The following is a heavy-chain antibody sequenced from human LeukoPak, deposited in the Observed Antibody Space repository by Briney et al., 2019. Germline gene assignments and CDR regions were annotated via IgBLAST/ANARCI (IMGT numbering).Heavy chain of an antibody. Sequence: SETLSLTCTVSGGSISSYYWSWIRQPAGKGLEWIGRIYTSGSTNYNPSLKSRVTMSVDTSKNQFSLKLSSVTAADTAVYYCARENYDFWSGFPRLFDYWGQGTLVTVSS. CDR3: ARENYDFWSGFPRLFDY. V-gene: IGHV4-4*07. D-gene: IGHD3-3*01. J-gene: IGHJ4*02. CDR2: IYTSGST. CDR1: GGSISSYY.